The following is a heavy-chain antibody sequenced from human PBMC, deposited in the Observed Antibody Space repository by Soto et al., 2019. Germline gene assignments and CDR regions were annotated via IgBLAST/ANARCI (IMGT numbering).Heavy chain of an antibody. Sequence: SETLSLTCTVSGGSISSGGYYWSWIRQHPGKGLEWIGYIYYSGSTYYNPSLKSRVTISVDTSKNQFSLKLSSVTAADMAVYYCARVTVTTAFDYWGQGTLVTVSS. CDR3: ARVTVTTAFDY. CDR1: GGSISSGGYY. D-gene: IGHD4-17*01. V-gene: IGHV4-31*03. CDR2: IYYSGST. J-gene: IGHJ4*02.